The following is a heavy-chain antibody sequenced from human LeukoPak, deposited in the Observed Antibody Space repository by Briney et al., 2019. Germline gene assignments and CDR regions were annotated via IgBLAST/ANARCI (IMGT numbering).Heavy chain of an antibody. CDR1: GGSFIGYH. CDR3: ARDPTTVVTTPYYFVD. CDR2: INHSGST. Sequence: SETLSLTCAVSGGSFIGYHWNWIRQPPGKGLEWIGEINHSGSTNYNPSLKSRVTISVDTSKNQFSLKLRSVTAADTAVYYCARDPTTVVTTPYYFVDWGQGTLVTVSS. V-gene: IGHV4-34*01. D-gene: IGHD4-23*01. J-gene: IGHJ4*02.